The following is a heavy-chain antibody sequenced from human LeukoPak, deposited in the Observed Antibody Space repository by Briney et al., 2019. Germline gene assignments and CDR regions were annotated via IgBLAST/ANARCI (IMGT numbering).Heavy chain of an antibody. CDR2: IKSKTDGGTT. CDR3: TTITMIREHEDY. V-gene: IGHV3-15*01. D-gene: IGHD3-10*01. Sequence: GGSLRLSCASSGYTFSKAWMIWVRQAPGKGLEWVGRIKSKTDGGTTDYAAPVKGRFTISRDDSRNTLSPQMNSLKTEDTAVYYCTTITMIREHEDYWGQGTLVTVSS. J-gene: IGHJ4*02. CDR1: GYTFSKAW.